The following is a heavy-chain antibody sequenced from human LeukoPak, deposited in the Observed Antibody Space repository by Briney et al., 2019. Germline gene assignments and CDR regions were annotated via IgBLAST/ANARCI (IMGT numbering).Heavy chain of an antibody. J-gene: IGHJ4*02. D-gene: IGHD2-15*01. Sequence: PGGSLRLSCAASGITGYSMNWVRQAPGQGLEWVSSISHISSNIYYADSVKGRFTISRDNAKNSLYLQMHSLRAEDTAVYYCGRQAAPDYWGQGTLVTVSS. CDR3: GRQAAPDY. CDR2: ISHISSNI. CDR1: GITGYS. V-gene: IGHV3-21*01.